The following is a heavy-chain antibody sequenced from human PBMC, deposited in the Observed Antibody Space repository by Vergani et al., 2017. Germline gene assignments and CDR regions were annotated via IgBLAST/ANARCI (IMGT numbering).Heavy chain of an antibody. CDR2: IYRTGRT. J-gene: IGHJ4*02. CDR1: GFSIDNGYN. CDR3: ARRSGIVYDIFSGTQYVFDF. D-gene: IGHD3-9*01. V-gene: IGHV4-38-2*01. Sequence: QVQLQESGPGLVKPSETLSLTCAVSGFSIDNGYNWDWIRQPPGKGLEWIGSIYRTGRTHFNPSLKSRVTISVDTSNNHFSLRLNSLTAADTAVYYCARRSGIVYDIFSGTQYVFDFWGQGTLVTVSS.